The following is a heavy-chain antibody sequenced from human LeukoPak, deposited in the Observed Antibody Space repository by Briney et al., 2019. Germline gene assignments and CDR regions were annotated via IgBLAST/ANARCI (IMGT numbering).Heavy chain of an antibody. CDR1: GFTVSSNY. Sequence: GGSLRLSCAASGFTVSSNYMSWVRQPPGKGLEWVSEIYSDGATCYAASVKGRFSISRDNAKNSLYLQMNSLRAEDTAVYYCAELGITMIGGVWGKGTTVTISS. CDR2: IYSDGAT. CDR3: AELGITMIGGV. J-gene: IGHJ6*04. V-gene: IGHV3-53*01. D-gene: IGHD3-10*02.